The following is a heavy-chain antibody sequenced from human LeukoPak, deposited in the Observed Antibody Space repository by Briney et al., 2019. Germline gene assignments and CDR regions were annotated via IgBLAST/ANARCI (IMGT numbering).Heavy chain of an antibody. J-gene: IGHJ5*02. D-gene: IGHD2-2*01. V-gene: IGHV3-23*01. CDR2: ISGSGGST. Sequence: PGASLRLSCAASGFTFSSYAMSWVRQAPGKGLEWVSAISGSGGSTYYADSVKGRFTISRDNSKNTLYLQMNSLRAEDTAVYYCANRPGAIVVVPAAAHTMNWFDPWGQGTLVTVSS. CDR1: GFTFSSYA. CDR3: ANRPGAIVVVPAAAHTMNWFDP.